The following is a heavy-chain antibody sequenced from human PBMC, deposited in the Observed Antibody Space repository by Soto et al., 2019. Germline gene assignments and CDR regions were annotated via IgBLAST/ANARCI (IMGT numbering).Heavy chain of an antibody. CDR2: IYYSGST. CDR1: GGSISSSSYY. Sequence: SETLSLTCTVSGGSISSSSYYWGWIRQPPGKGLEWIGSIYYSGSTYYNPSLKSRVTISVDTSKNQFSLKLSSVTAADTAVYYCASLPIVGATKYYFDYWGQGTLVTVSS. J-gene: IGHJ4*02. CDR3: ASLPIVGATKYYFDY. D-gene: IGHD1-26*01. V-gene: IGHV4-39*01.